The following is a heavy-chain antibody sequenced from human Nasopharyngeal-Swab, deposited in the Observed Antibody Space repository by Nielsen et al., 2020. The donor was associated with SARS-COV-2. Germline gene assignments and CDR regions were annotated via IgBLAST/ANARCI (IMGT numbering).Heavy chain of an antibody. CDR2: ITGNGDTT. D-gene: IGHD6-13*01. Sequence: GASLKISCAASGFTFSSYSMSWLRQAPGKGLEWVSTITGNGDTTYYADSVKGRFTLSRDNSENTVYLQMNSLRAEDTALYHCARPLSRDSTWTTEANWFDPWGQGTLVTVSS. V-gene: IGHV3-23*01. CDR3: ARPLSRDSTWTTEANWFDP. CDR1: GFTFSSYS. J-gene: IGHJ5*02.